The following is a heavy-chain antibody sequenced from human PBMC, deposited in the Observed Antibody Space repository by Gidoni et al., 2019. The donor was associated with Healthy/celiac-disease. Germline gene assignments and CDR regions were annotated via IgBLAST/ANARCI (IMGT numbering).Heavy chain of an antibody. CDR2: ISSSGSTI. Sequence: QVQLVESGGGLVKPGGSPRLSCAASGFTFSDYYIFWIRQAPGKGLEWVSYISSSGSTIYYADSVKGRFTISRDNAKNSVYLQMNSLRAEDTAVYFCARAPGEWEAGFDYWGQGTRVTVSS. CDR1: GFTFSDYY. J-gene: IGHJ4*02. V-gene: IGHV3-11*01. CDR3: ARAPGEWEAGFDY. D-gene: IGHD1-26*01.